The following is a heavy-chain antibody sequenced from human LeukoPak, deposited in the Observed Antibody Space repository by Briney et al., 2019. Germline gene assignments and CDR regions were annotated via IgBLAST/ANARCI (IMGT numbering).Heavy chain of an antibody. CDR3: AKEVVIGRDYFDY. J-gene: IGHJ4*02. V-gene: IGHV3-23*01. CDR2: ISGSGGST. Sequence: GGSLRLSCAASGFTFSSYAMNWVRQAPGKGLEWVSAISGSGGSTYYADSVKGRFTISRDNSENTLYLRMNSLRAEDTAVYYCAKEVVIGRDYFDYWGQGTLVTVSS. CDR1: GFTFSSYA. D-gene: IGHD3-22*01.